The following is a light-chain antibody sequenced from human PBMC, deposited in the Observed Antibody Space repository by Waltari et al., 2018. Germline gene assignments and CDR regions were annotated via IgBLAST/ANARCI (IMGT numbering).Light chain of an antibody. V-gene: IGKV3-20*01. CDR2: GAS. J-gene: IGKJ1*01. Sequence: IVLTQSPGTLSLSPGERATVSCRYSQSVSRALAWYQPKPGQSPRLLIYGASTRATGIPDRFSGSGSGTDFSLTISRLEPDDFAVYYCQHYLRLPVTFGQGTTVEI. CDR1: QSVSRA. CDR3: QHYLRLPVT.